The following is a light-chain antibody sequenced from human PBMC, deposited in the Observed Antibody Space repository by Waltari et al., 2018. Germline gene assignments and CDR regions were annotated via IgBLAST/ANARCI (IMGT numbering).Light chain of an antibody. CDR1: SSDVGRYHY. CDR3: FSYAGSPWV. J-gene: IGLJ3*02. V-gene: IGLV2-11*01. Sequence: HSALTQPRSVSGSPGQSVTISCTGSSSDVGRYHYVPWYQQHPGKAPKVMIHDVNHRPSGVPDRFSGSKSGNTASLTISGLQAEDEADYYCFSYAGSPWVFGGGTKLTVL. CDR2: DVN.